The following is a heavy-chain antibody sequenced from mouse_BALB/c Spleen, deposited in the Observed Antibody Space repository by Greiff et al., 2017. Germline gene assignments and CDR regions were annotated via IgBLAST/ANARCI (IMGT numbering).Heavy chain of an antibody. Sequence: EVKLVESGGGLVKPGGSLKLSCAASGFTFSSYAMSWVRQTPEKRLEWVATISSGGSYTYYPDSVKGRFTISRDNAKNTLYLQMSSLRSEDTAMYYCARHVNRGYFDVWGAGTTVTVSS. J-gene: IGHJ1*01. CDR1: GFTFSSYA. CDR2: ISSGGSYT. CDR3: ARHVNRGYFDV. V-gene: IGHV5-9-3*01.